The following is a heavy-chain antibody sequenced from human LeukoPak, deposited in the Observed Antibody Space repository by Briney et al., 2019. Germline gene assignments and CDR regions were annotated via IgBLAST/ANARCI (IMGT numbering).Heavy chain of an antibody. J-gene: IGHJ4*02. CDR3: AKDSGSYPGAIFVY. Sequence: GGSLRLSCAASGFTFDDYAMHWVRQAPGKGLEWVSGISWNSGSIGYADSVKGRFTISRDNAKNSLYLQMNSLRAEDTALYYCAKDSGSYPGAIFVYWGQGTLVTVSS. CDR1: GFTFDDYA. D-gene: IGHD1-26*01. CDR2: ISWNSGSI. V-gene: IGHV3-9*01.